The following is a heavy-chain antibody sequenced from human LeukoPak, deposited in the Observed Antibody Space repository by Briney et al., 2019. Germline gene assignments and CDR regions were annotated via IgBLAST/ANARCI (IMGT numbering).Heavy chain of an antibody. CDR2: IYSGGST. J-gene: IGHJ3*02. CDR1: GFTVSSNY. Sequence: GGSLRLSCAASGFTVSSNYMSWVRQAPGKGLEWVSVIYSGGSTYYADSVKGRFTISRDNSKNTLYLQMNSLRAEDTAVYYCAGTTCGGDCYSVLGDAFDIWGQGTMVTVSS. CDR3: AGTTCGGDCYSVLGDAFDI. V-gene: IGHV3-66*01. D-gene: IGHD2-21*02.